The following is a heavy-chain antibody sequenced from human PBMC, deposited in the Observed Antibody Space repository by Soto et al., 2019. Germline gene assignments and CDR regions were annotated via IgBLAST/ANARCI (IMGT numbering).Heavy chain of an antibody. CDR1: GGSISSGDYY. J-gene: IGHJ4*02. Sequence: TLSLTCTVSGGSISSGDYYWSWILQPPGKGLEWIGYIYYSGSTYYNLSLKSRVTISVDTSKNQFSLRLSSVTAADTAVYYCARENRGTVTSFDYWGQGTLVTVYS. V-gene: IGHV4-30-4*01. D-gene: IGHD4-17*01. CDR3: ARENRGTVTSFDY. CDR2: IYYSGST.